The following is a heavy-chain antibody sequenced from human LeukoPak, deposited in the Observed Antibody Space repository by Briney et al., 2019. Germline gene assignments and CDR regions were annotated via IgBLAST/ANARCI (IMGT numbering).Heavy chain of an antibody. D-gene: IGHD6-19*01. CDR2: IIPIFGTT. Sequence: SVKVSCKASGGTFSIYAISWVRQAPGQGLEWMGGIIPIFGTTKYAQKFQGRVTITADKSTSTAYMELSSLRSEDTAVYYCARDGGSGWYDRVDYWGQGTLVTVSS. V-gene: IGHV1-69*06. CDR3: ARDGGSGWYDRVDY. CDR1: GGTFSIYA. J-gene: IGHJ4*02.